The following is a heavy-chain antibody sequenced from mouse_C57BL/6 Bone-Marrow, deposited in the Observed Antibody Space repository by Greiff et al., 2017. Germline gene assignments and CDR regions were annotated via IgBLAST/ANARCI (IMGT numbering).Heavy chain of an antibody. CDR2: ISSGSSTI. CDR1: GFTFSDYG. CDR3: GRGRRGFAY. V-gene: IGHV5-17*01. J-gene: IGHJ3*01. Sequence: EVKLVESGGGLVKPGGSLKLSCAASGFTFSDYGMHWVRQAPEKGLEWVAYISSGSSTIYYADTVKGRFIISRDNAKNTLVLQMTSLRSEDTAMYYCGRGRRGFAYWGQGTLVTVSA.